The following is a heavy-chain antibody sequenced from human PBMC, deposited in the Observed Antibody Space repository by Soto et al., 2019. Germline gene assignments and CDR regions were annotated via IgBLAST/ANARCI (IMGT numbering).Heavy chain of an antibody. Sequence: ASVKVSCKASGYTFTSYGISWVRQAPGQGLEWMGWISTYNGNTKYAQKLQGRVTITRDTSATTAYMELSSLRSEDTALYYCAREGGWYVDYWGQGTLVTVSS. D-gene: IGHD6-19*01. CDR1: GYTFTSYG. CDR2: ISTYNGNT. CDR3: AREGGWYVDY. V-gene: IGHV1-18*01. J-gene: IGHJ4*02.